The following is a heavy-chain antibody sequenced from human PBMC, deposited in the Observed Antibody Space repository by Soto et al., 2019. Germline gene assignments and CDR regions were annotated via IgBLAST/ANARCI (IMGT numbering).Heavy chain of an antibody. J-gene: IGHJ4*02. V-gene: IGHV1-18*01. D-gene: IGHD6-13*01. CDR3: ARIAASGIVHDFDF. CDR1: GYTFTSYA. CDR2: ISAHSGNT. Sequence: QVQLVQSEGEVKKPGASVKISCRASGYTFTSYAINWVRQAPGQGLEWMGWISAHSGNTNYAQKVQGRVTMTKDTSTSTAYMELRSLRSDDTAIYYCARIAASGIVHDFDFWGQGTLVTVSS.